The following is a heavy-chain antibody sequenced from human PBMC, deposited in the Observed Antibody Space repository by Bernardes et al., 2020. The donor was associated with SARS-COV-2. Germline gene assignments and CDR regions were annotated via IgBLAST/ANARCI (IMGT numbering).Heavy chain of an antibody. D-gene: IGHD6-19*01. CDR3: ARDVNPYSSGWYPDAFDI. CDR2: ISAYNGNT. V-gene: IGHV1-18*01. Sequence: VSCKASGYTFTSYGISWVRQAPGQGLEWMGWISAYNGNTNYAQKLQGRVTMTTDTSTSTAYMELRSLRSDDTAVYYCARDVNPYSSGWYPDAFDIWGQGTMVTVSS. J-gene: IGHJ3*02. CDR1: GYTFTSYG.